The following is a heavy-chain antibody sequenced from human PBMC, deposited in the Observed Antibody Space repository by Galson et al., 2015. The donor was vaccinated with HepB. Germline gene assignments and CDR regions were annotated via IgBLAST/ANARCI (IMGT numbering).Heavy chain of an antibody. CDR2: IIPISGTA. V-gene: IGHV1-69*13. D-gene: IGHD2-21*02. Sequence: SVKVSCKASGGTFSSYAISWVRQSPGQGLEWMGGIIPISGTANYAQQFQGRVTVTADESTTTAYMELSSLRSEDTAVYYCARLLFGGGLNSYYFDYWGQGTLVTVSS. CDR1: GGTFSSYA. CDR3: ARLLFGGGLNSYYFDY. J-gene: IGHJ4*02.